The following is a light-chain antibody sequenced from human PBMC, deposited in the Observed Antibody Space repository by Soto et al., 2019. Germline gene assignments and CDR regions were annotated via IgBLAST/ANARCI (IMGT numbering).Light chain of an antibody. V-gene: IGLV2-14*03. CDR3: SSYTSSSTLPDV. CDR1: SSDVGGYNY. J-gene: IGLJ1*01. Sequence: QSALTQPASVSGSPGQSITISCTGTSSDVGGYNYVSWYQQHPGKAPKLMIYDVSNRPSGVSNRVSGSKSGNTASLTISGLQAEDEADYYCSSYTSSSTLPDVFGTGTKLTVL. CDR2: DVS.